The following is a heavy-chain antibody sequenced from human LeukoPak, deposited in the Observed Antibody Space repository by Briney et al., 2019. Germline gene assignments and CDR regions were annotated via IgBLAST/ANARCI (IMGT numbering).Heavy chain of an antibody. CDR1: GGTFSSYT. CDR2: VSSYNGDT. J-gene: IGHJ5*02. D-gene: IGHD3-9*01. V-gene: IGHV1-18*01. Sequence: GSSVKVSCKASGGTFSSYTIGWVRQAPGQGLEWVGWVSSYNGDTNYPQRFQGRVTMSTDTSTSTAYMELRSLRFDDTAIYYCAKDWNILTGRNCFDPWGQGTLVTVSS. CDR3: AKDWNILTGRNCFDP.